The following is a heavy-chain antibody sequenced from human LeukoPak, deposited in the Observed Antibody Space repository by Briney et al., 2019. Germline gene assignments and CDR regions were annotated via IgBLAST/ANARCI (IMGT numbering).Heavy chain of an antibody. D-gene: IGHD3-9*01. J-gene: IGHJ6*03. CDR3: ARGPLYYDILTGYSDGYYYMDV. CDR2: IIPIFGTA. Sequence: AVKVSCKASGGTFSSYAISWVRQTPGQGLEWMGGIIPIFGTANYAQKFQGRVTITADESTSTAYMELSSLRSEDTAVYYCARGPLYYDILTGYSDGYYYMDVWGKGTTVTVSS. CDR1: GGTFSSYA. V-gene: IGHV1-69*01.